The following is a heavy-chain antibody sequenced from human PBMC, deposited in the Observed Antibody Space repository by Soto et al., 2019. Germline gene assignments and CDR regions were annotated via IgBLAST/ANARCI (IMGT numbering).Heavy chain of an antibody. J-gene: IGHJ6*03. D-gene: IGHD5-12*01. CDR2: IYYSGST. CDR3: ARNDSGYGDYMDV. V-gene: IGHV4-31*03. Sequence: QVQLQESGPGLVKPSQTLSLTCTVSGGSISSGGYYWSWIRQHPGKGLEWIGYIYYSGSTYYNPSLKSRVTMSVDTSENQFSLRLSSVTAADTAVYYWARNDSGYGDYMDVWGKGTTVTVSS. CDR1: GGSISSGGYY.